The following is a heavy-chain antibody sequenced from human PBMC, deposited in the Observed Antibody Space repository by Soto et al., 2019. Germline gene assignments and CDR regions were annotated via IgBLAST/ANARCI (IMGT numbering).Heavy chain of an antibody. CDR1: GGSISSGGYY. Sequence: SETLSLTCTVSGGSISSGGYYWSWIRQHPGKGLEWIGYIYYSGSTYYNPSLKSRVTISVDTSKNQFSLKLSSVTAADTAVYYCARGELEGMDVWGQGTTVTVSS. J-gene: IGHJ6*02. CDR3: ARGELEGMDV. D-gene: IGHD6-6*01. V-gene: IGHV4-31*03. CDR2: IYYSGST.